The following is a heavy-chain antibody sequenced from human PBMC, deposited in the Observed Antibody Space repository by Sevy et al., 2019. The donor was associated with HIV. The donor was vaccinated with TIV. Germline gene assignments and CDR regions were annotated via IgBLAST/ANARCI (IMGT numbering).Heavy chain of an antibody. Sequence: SLRLSCTASGFTFGDYAMSWFRQAPGKGLEWVGFIRRNAYGGTTEYAASVKGRFTISRDDSKSIAYLQMNSLKTQDTAVYYSTRNRGSGSLYFDYWGQGTLVTVSS. CDR1: GFTFGDYA. CDR3: TRNRGSGSLYFDY. D-gene: IGHD3-10*01. V-gene: IGHV3-49*03. CDR2: IRRNAYGGTT. J-gene: IGHJ4*02.